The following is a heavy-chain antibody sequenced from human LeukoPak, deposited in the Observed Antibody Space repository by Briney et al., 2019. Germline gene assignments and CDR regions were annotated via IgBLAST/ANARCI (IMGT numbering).Heavy chain of an antibody. CDR3: AREFNYYGSGSYPDV. CDR1: GGSISSSSYY. CDR2: IYYSGRT. V-gene: IGHV4-39*02. D-gene: IGHD3-10*01. Sequence: SETLSLTCTVSGGSISSSSYYWGWIRQPPGKGLEWIGSIYYSGRTYYNPSLKSRVTISVDTSKNQFSLKLSSVTAADTAVYYCAREFNYYGSGSYPDVWGKGTTVTVSS. J-gene: IGHJ6*04.